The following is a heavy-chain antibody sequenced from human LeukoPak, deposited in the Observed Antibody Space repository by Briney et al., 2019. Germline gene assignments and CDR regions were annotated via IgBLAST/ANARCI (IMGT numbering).Heavy chain of an antibody. V-gene: IGHV4-39*07. CDR1: GGSISSSSYY. J-gene: IGHJ4*02. CDR2: IYYSGST. D-gene: IGHD5-18*01. CDR3: ARDQGYSYGYSYFDY. Sequence: SSETLSLTCTVSGGSISSSSYYWGWIRQPPGKGLEWIGSIYYSGSTYYNPSLKSRVTISVDTTKNQFSLKLSSVTAADTAVYYCARDQGYSYGYSYFDYWGQGTLVTVSS.